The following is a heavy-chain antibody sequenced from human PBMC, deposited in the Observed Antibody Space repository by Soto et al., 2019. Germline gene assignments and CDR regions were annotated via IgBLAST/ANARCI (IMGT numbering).Heavy chain of an antibody. CDR3: AKAKTYGGIQLWSPGLYYFDY. J-gene: IGHJ4*02. CDR1: GFTFSSYG. Sequence: QVQLVESGGGVVQPGRSLRLSCAASGFTFSSYGMHWVRQAPGKGLEWVAVISYDGSNKYYADSVKGRFTISRDNSKNTLYLQMNSLRAEDTTVYYCAKAKTYGGIQLWSPGLYYFDYWGQGTLVTVSS. CDR2: ISYDGSNK. V-gene: IGHV3-30*18. D-gene: IGHD5-18*01.